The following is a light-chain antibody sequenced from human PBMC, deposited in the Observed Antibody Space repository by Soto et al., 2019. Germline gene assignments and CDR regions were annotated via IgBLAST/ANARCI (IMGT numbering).Light chain of an antibody. CDR2: DAS. V-gene: IGKV1-33*01. Sequence: DIQMTQSPSSLSASVGDRVTITCQASQDIREDLNWYQQKAGKAPHLLIYDASNLETGVPSRFTASGSGTDFTFTINSLQHEYITTYICQQYNNLPLTFGGETKVEI. CDR3: QQYNNLPLT. CDR1: QDIRED. J-gene: IGKJ4*01.